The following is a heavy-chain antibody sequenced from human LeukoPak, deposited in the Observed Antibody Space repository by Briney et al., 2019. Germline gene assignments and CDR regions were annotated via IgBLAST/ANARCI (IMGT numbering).Heavy chain of an antibody. CDR1: GFAFSRFA. J-gene: IGHJ4*02. Sequence: GGSLRLSCSASGFAFSRFAMTWVRQLPGKGLDWVSSISGNGHQTYYGDSVKGRFSVSRDNSKNILYLQMDSLRAEDSALYYCAKDANYYDSSGYLIPFDYWGQGTLVTVSS. CDR2: ISGNGHQT. CDR3: AKDANYYDSSGYLIPFDY. D-gene: IGHD3-22*01. V-gene: IGHV3-23*01.